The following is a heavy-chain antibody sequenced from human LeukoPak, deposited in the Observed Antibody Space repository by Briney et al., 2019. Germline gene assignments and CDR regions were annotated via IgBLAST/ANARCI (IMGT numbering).Heavy chain of an antibody. Sequence: SGGSLRLSCAASGFTFSSFALHWVRQAPGKGLEWVAVIWYGGSNKYYADSVKGRFTISRDNSKNTLYLQMNSLRAEDTAVYYCAKDGVAYCGGDCYSYYYYYMDVWGKGTTVTVSS. J-gene: IGHJ6*03. V-gene: IGHV3-30*02. CDR1: GFTFSSFA. D-gene: IGHD2-21*01. CDR3: AKDGVAYCGGDCYSYYYYYMDV. CDR2: IWYGGSNK.